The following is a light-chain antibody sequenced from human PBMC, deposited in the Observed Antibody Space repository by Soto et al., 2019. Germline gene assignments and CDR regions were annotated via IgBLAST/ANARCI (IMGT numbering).Light chain of an antibody. V-gene: IGLV2-14*01. CDR2: EVS. J-gene: IGLJ1*01. CDR3: GSYTNTTYV. Sequence: QSVLTQPASVSGSPGQSITISCTEASTDGDDYYLVSWYQHHPGKAPKLIIYEVSNRPSGVSHRFSASMSGNTASLTISGLQAEDEADYYCGSYTNTTYVFGTGTKVTVL. CDR1: STDGDDYYL.